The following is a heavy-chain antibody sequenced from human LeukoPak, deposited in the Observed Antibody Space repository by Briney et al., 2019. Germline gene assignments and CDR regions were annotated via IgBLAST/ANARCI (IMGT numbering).Heavy chain of an antibody. D-gene: IGHD1-14*01. Sequence: SETLSLTCIVSNGSISSSSYYWGWIRQPPGKGLKWIGSLYYSGSTYYNPSLKTRVTISVDTSKSQFSLKLDSVTAADTAVYYCVRLPDYYYYYMDVWGRGTSVTVSS. CDR1: NGSISSSSYY. CDR2: LYYSGST. J-gene: IGHJ6*03. CDR3: VRLPDYYYYYMDV. V-gene: IGHV4-39*01.